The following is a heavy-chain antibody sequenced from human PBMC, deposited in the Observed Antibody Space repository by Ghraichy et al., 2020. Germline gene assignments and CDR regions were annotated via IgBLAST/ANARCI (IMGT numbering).Heavy chain of an antibody. V-gene: IGHV3-30*18. Sequence: GGSLRLSCAASGFTFSSYGMHWFRQAPGKGLEWVAVISSGGKTEYYADSVQGRFTISRDNSKNTVFLQMNSLRADDTAVYYCAKEVHSSGYGCYFDDWGQGTLVTVAS. D-gene: IGHD3-22*01. CDR1: GFTFSSYG. J-gene: IGHJ4*02. CDR2: ISSGGKTE. CDR3: AKEVHSSGYGCYFDD.